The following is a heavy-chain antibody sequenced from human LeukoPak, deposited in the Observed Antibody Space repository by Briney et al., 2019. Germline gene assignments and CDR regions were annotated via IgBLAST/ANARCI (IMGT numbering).Heavy chain of an antibody. D-gene: IGHD3-22*01. CDR2: ISSSGSTI. Sequence: GGSLRLSCAASGFTFSDYYMSWIRQAPGKGLEWVSYISSSGSTIYYADSVKGRFTISRDNAKNSLYLQMNSLRAEDTAVYYCARDPLVYYYDSSGYFLDYWGQGTLVTVSS. J-gene: IGHJ4*02. CDR3: ARDPLVYYYDSSGYFLDY. V-gene: IGHV3-11*01. CDR1: GFTFSDYY.